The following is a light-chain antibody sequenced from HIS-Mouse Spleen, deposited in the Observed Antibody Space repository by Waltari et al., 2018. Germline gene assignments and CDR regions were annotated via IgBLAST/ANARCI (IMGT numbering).Light chain of an antibody. Sequence: SYELTQPPSVSVSPGQTARITCSGDALPKKYAYWYQQGSGQAPVLVIYEDSKRPSGIPERFSGSSSGTMATLTISGAQVEDEADYYCYSTDSSGNHRVFGGGTKLTVL. J-gene: IGLJ2*01. CDR1: ALPKKY. CDR2: EDS. CDR3: YSTDSSGNHRV. V-gene: IGLV3-10*01.